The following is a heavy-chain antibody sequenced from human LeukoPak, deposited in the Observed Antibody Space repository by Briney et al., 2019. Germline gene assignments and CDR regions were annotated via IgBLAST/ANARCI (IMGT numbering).Heavy chain of an antibody. J-gene: IGHJ4*02. D-gene: IGHD3-22*01. V-gene: IGHV1-18*01. CDR2: ISAYNGNT. CDR3: ARDRRYYDSSAYIRGFDY. Sequence: GASVKVSCKASGYTFTSYGISWVRQAPGQGLEWMGWISAYNGNTNYAQKLQGRVTMTTDTSTSTAYMELRSLRSDDTAVYYCARDRRYYDSSAYIRGFDYWGQGTLVTVSS. CDR1: GYTFTSYG.